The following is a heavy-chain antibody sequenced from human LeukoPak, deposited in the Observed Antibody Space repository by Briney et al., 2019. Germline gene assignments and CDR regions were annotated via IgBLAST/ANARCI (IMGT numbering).Heavy chain of an antibody. J-gene: IGHJ4*02. CDR2: IYHSGST. Sequence: PSETLSLTCAVSGGSFSGYYWSWIRQPPGKGLEWIGEIYHSGSTNYNPSLKSRVTISVDTSKNQFSLKLSSVTAADTAVYYCASSYDYEAYDYWGQGTLVTVAS. CDR1: GGSFSGYY. CDR3: ASSYDYEAYDY. D-gene: IGHD3-16*01. V-gene: IGHV4-34*01.